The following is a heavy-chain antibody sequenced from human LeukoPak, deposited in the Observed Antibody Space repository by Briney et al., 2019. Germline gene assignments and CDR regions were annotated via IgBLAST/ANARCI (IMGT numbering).Heavy chain of an antibody. D-gene: IGHD2-21*01. CDR1: GFTFGDYA. Sequence: GGSLRLSCTASGFTFGDYAMNWVRQAPGKGLEWVSSISSTSNYIYYADSVKGRFTISRDNAKNSVDLQMNSLRAEDTAVYYCARGLCGGDCYDYWGQGTLVTVSS. CDR2: ISSTSNYI. V-gene: IGHV3-21*01. J-gene: IGHJ4*02. CDR3: ARGLCGGDCYDY.